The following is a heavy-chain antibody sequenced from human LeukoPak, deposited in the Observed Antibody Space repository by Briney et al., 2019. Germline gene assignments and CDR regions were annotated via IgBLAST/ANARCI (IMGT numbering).Heavy chain of an antibody. CDR1: GGSFSGYY. CDR3: AAQAAAGISIGDFDY. CDR2: IYYSGST. Sequence: SETLSLTCAVYGGSFSGYYWSWIRQPPGKGLEWIGYIYYSGSTNYNPSLKSRVTISVDTSKNQFSLKLSSVTAADTAVYYCAAQAAAGISIGDFDYWGQGTLVTVSS. D-gene: IGHD6-13*01. J-gene: IGHJ4*02. V-gene: IGHV4-59*01.